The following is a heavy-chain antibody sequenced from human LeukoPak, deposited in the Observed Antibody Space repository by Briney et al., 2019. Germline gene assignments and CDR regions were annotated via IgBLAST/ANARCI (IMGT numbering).Heavy chain of an antibody. D-gene: IGHD3-3*01. J-gene: IGHJ4*02. Sequence: GASVKVSCKASEYTFTGYYIHWVRQAPGQGLEWMGWLNPKNGARNYAQMFQGRVTMTRDTSISTAYMELSTLTSDDTAVYYCAGGEFLEWSTPDYWGQGTLVTVSS. CDR3: AGGEFLEWSTPDY. CDR2: LNPKNGAR. CDR1: EYTFTGYY. V-gene: IGHV1-2*02.